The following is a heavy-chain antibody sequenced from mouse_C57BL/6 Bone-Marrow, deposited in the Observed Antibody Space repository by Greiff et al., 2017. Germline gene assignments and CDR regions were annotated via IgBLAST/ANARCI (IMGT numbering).Heavy chain of an antibody. J-gene: IGHJ1*03. Sequence: QVQLQQSGAELMKPGASVKLSCKATGYTFTGYWIEWVKQRPGHGLEWIGEILPGSGSTNYNEKFKGKATFTADTSSNTAYMQISSLTTEDSAIYYCASPLGLYWYFDVWGTGTTVTVSS. CDR3: ASPLGLYWYFDV. CDR1: GYTFTGYW. D-gene: IGHD4-1*01. V-gene: IGHV1-9*01. CDR2: ILPGSGST.